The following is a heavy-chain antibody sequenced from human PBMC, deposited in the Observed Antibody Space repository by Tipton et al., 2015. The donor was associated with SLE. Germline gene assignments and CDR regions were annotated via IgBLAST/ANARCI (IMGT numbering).Heavy chain of an antibody. Sequence: TLSLTCAVYGGSFSGHYWSWIRQPPGKGLEWIGEINDSGSTNYNPSLKSRVTISVDTSKNQLSLKVNSVTAADTAVYYRARQGLLTRYGDKRGSYDAFDIWGQGTMVAVSS. CDR3: ARQGLLTRYGDKRGSYDAFDI. J-gene: IGHJ3*02. CDR1: GGSFSGHY. CDR2: INDSGST. D-gene: IGHD4-17*01. V-gene: IGHV4-34*01.